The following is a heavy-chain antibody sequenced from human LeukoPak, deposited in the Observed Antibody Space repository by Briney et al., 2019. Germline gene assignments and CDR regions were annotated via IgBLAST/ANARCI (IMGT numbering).Heavy chain of an antibody. CDR2: ISSNGGST. V-gene: IGHV3-64D*06. Sequence: GGSLRLSCSASGFTFSSYAMHWVRQAPGKGLEYVSAISSNGGSTYYADSVKGRFTISRDNSKNTLYLQMSSLRAEDTAVYYCVKGDPHYGSGFDPWGQGTRVTVSS. D-gene: IGHD3-10*01. CDR1: GFTFSSYA. J-gene: IGHJ5*02. CDR3: VKGDPHYGSGFDP.